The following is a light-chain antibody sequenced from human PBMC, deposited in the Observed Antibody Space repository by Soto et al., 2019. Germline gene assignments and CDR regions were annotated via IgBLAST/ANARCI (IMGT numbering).Light chain of an antibody. Sequence: VVLTQSPATLSLSPWERATLSCRTSLSVSVYLDWYQQKPGQAPRLLISDASSRATGIPDRFRGSGSGTDFTLTISRLEPEDFAVFYCQQYGGSPPYTFGQGTKVDIK. CDR3: QQYGGSPPYT. V-gene: IGKV3-20*01. CDR2: DAS. J-gene: IGKJ2*01. CDR1: LSVSVY.